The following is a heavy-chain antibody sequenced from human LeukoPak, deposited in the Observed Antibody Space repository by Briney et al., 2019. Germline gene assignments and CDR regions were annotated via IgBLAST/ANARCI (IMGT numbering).Heavy chain of an antibody. CDR2: ISSSGSTI. CDR1: GFTFSSYE. CDR3: AREGDTLMVDY. Sequence: GGSLRLPCAASGFTFSSYEMNWVRQAPGEGLEWVSYISSSGSTIYYADSVKGRFNISRDNTKDSLYLQMNSLRAEDTAVYYCAREGDTLMVDYWGQGTLVTVSS. V-gene: IGHV3-48*03. D-gene: IGHD5-18*01. J-gene: IGHJ4*02.